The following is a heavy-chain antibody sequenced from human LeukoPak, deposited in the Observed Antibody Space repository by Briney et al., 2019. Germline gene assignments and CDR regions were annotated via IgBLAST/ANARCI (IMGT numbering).Heavy chain of an antibody. J-gene: IGHJ6*04. CDR3: AELGITMIGGV. Sequence: GGSLRLSCAASGFTFSSAGMHWVRQAPGKGLEWVSFIRHDASNEYYADSVKGRFTISRDNSKNTVFLQMNSLRAEDTAVYYCAELGITMIGGVWGKGTTVTISS. V-gene: IGHV3-30*02. D-gene: IGHD3-10*02. CDR2: IRHDASNE. CDR1: GFTFSSAG.